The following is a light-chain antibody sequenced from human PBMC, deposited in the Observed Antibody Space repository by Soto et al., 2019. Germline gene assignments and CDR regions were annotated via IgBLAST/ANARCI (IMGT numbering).Light chain of an antibody. Sequence: QSALTQPASVSGSPGQSITISCTGTSSDVGGYHYVSWYQQHPGKAPELMIYEVSNRPSGVSNRFSGSKSGNTASLTISGLQAEDEADYYCSSYTSSSIDYVFSTGTKLTVL. CDR1: SSDVGGYHY. V-gene: IGLV2-14*01. CDR3: SSYTSSSIDYV. CDR2: EVS. J-gene: IGLJ1*01.